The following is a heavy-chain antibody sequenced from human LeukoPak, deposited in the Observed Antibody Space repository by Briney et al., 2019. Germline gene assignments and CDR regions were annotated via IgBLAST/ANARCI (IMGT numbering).Heavy chain of an antibody. V-gene: IGHV1-18*01. CDR3: ARDAARRYYDSSGYYKNAFDI. CDR2: ISAYNGNT. J-gene: IGHJ3*02. CDR1: GYTFTSYG. Sequence: ASVKVSCKASGYTFTSYGISWVRQAPGQGLEWMGWISAYNGNTNYAQKLQGRVTMTTDTSTSTAYMELRSLRSDDTAVYYCARDAARRYYDSSGYYKNAFDIWGQGTMVTVSS. D-gene: IGHD3-22*01.